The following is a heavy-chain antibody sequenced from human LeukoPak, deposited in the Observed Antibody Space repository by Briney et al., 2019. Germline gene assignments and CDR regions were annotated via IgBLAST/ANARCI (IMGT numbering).Heavy chain of an antibody. J-gene: IGHJ2*01. Sequence: ASVKVSCKASGYTFTRYYMHWVRQAPGQGLEWMGWINPNSGGTNYAQKFQGRVTMTRDTSISTAYMELSRLRSDDTAVYYCARDPYDFWSGQGWEYFDLWGRGTLVTVSS. V-gene: IGHV1-2*02. CDR2: INPNSGGT. D-gene: IGHD3-3*01. CDR1: GYTFTRYY. CDR3: ARDPYDFWSGQGWEYFDL.